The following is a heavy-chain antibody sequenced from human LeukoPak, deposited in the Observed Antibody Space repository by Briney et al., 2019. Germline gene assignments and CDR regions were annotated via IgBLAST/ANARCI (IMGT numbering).Heavy chain of an antibody. Sequence: ASVKVSCKASGYTFTTYGISWVRQAPGQGLEWMGWISTYTGDTNYAQKLQGGVTTTTDTSTSTAYMELRSLRSDDTAVYYCARHLDYYGSGSYEYWGQGTLVTVSS. CDR1: GYTFTTYG. CDR2: ISTYTGDT. J-gene: IGHJ4*02. CDR3: ARHLDYYGSGSYEY. V-gene: IGHV1-18*01. D-gene: IGHD3-10*01.